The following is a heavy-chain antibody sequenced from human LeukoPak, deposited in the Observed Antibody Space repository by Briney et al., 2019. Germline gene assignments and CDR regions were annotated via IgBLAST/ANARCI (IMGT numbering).Heavy chain of an antibody. CDR3: ARHSSGGQDY. J-gene: IGHJ4*02. CDR1: GYIFTRYS. CDR2: INTNNGNP. D-gene: IGHD6-19*01. V-gene: IGHV7-4-1*02. Sequence: ASVKVSCKASGYIFTRYSIHWVRQAPGQGLEWMGWINTNNGNPTYAQGFKGRLVFFLDTSANTTYLQISSLKAEDTAMYYCARHSSGGQDYWGQGTLVTASS.